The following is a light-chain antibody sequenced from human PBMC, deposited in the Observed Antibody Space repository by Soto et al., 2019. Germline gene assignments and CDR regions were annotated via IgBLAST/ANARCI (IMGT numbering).Light chain of an antibody. CDR1: SFNIGNNN. Sequence: QSVLTQPPSLSAAPGQKVTISCSGSSFNIGNNNVSWYQQLPGTAPRLLNYDNNKRPSGTPDRFSASKSGTSATLGITGLQTGDEADNYCGTWDNSMSAFVFGTGTKVTVL. CDR3: GTWDNSMSAFV. V-gene: IGLV1-51*01. J-gene: IGLJ1*01. CDR2: DNN.